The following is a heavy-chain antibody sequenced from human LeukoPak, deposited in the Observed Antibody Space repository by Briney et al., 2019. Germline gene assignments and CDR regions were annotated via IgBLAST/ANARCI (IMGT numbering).Heavy chain of an antibody. CDR2: ISYDGGNK. CDR3: AKVFEVRGARRPKDY. V-gene: IGHV3-30*18. D-gene: IGHD3-10*01. Sequence: GGSLRLSCAASGFTFSNYGMHWVRQAPGKGLEWVALISYDGGNKFYADSVRDRFTISRDNSKNTLFLQMNSLRIEDTAVYYCAKVFEVRGARRPKDYWGQGTLVIDSS. CDR1: GFTFSNYG. J-gene: IGHJ4*02.